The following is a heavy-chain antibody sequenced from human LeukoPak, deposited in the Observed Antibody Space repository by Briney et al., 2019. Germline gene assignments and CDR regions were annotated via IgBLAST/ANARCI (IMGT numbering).Heavy chain of an antibody. J-gene: IGHJ3*02. V-gene: IGHV4-61*02. Sequence: TLSLTCAVSGGSISSGSYYWSWIRQPAGKGLEWIGRIYTSGSTNYNPSLKSRVTISVDTSKNQFSLKLSSVTAAGTAVYYCARDQGSSSWIYALDIWGQGTMVTVSS. CDR3: ARDQGSSSWIYALDI. CDR2: IYTSGST. CDR1: GGSISSGSYY. D-gene: IGHD6-13*01.